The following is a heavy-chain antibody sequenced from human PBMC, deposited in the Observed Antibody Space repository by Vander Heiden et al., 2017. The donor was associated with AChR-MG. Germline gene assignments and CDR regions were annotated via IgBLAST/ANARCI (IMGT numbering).Heavy chain of an antibody. CDR1: GFPCSDNY. CDR3: ARGPSFYGDSKAY. D-gene: IGHD4-17*01. CDR2: IYSGGST. V-gene: IGHV3-53*02. J-gene: IGHJ4*02. Sequence: EVQLVETGGGLIQPGGSLRLSCAASGFPCSDNYRGGVRPAPGKGLEWVSVIYSGGSTYYADSVKGRFTISRDNSKNTLYLQMNSLRAEDTAVYYCARGPSFYGDSKAYWGQGTLVTVSS.